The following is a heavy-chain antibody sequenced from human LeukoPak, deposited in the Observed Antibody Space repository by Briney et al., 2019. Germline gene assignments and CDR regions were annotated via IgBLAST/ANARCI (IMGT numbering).Heavy chain of an antibody. V-gene: IGHV4-39*01. Sequence: PSDTLSLTCTLSGGSISSSSYYWGWIRQPPGKGLEWIGSIYYSGSTYYNPSLKSRVTISVDTSKNQFSLKLSSVTAPDTAVYYCAIPRRYSYGYGEDYWGQGTLVTASS. CDR3: AIPRRYSYGYGEDY. CDR1: GGSISSSSYY. J-gene: IGHJ4*02. D-gene: IGHD5-18*01. CDR2: IYYSGST.